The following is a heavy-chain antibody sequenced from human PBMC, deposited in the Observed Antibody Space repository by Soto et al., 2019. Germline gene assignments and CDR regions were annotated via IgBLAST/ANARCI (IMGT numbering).Heavy chain of an antibody. CDR2: ISYDGSNT. J-gene: IGHJ4*02. CDR1: GFTFSSYG. D-gene: IGHD1-26*01. CDR3: AKEGGLSGSYYISSSYYFDY. Sequence: QVHLVESGGGVVQPGRSLRLSCVASGFTFSSYGMHWVRQAPGKGLELVAIISYDGSNTYYADSVKGRFTISRDNSKNTLYLQMNSLRAEDTSVYYCAKEGGLSGSYYISSSYYFDYWGQGTLVTVSS. V-gene: IGHV3-30*18.